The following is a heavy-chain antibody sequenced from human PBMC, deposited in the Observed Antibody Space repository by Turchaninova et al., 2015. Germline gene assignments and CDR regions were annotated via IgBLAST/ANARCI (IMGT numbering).Heavy chain of an antibody. Sequence: QVQLQESGPGLVQPSETMSTTCALPGYSIRTGYYRGWIRQPPGKGLEWIGSIYHSGSTYYTPSLKSRVTISVDTSKNQFSLKLSSVTAADTAVYYCARHDYSNYVVFNYWGQGTLVTVSS. J-gene: IGHJ4*02. V-gene: IGHV4-38-2*01. CDR1: GYSIRTGYY. D-gene: IGHD4-11*01. CDR2: IYHSGST. CDR3: ARHDYSNYVVFNY.